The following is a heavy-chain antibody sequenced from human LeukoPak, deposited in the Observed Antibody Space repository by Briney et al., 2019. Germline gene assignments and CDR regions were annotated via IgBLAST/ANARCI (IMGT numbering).Heavy chain of an antibody. Sequence: PSETLSLTCSCSGDSISTYYWSWIRQSPGKGLEWIGHIYSSGNTYYNSSLKSRVTISVDTSKSQFSLRLSSVTATDTAVYYCARNDSSGYFDYWGQGTLVTVSS. CDR1: GDSISTYY. CDR3: ARNDSSGYFDY. CDR2: IYSSGNT. V-gene: IGHV4-59*01. D-gene: IGHD3-22*01. J-gene: IGHJ4*02.